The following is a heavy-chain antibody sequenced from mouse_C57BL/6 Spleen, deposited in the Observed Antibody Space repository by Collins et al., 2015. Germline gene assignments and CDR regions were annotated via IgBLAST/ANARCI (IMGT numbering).Heavy chain of an antibody. D-gene: IGHD1-1*01. CDR3: ARAVVASYYAMDY. J-gene: IGHJ4*01. CDR1: GFTFSDYG. CDR2: ISSGSSTI. V-gene: IGHV5-17*01. Sequence: EVQLVESGGGLVKPGGSLKLSCAASGFTFSDYGMHWVRQAPEKGLEWVAYISSGSSTICYADTVKGRFTISRDNAKNTLFLQMTSLRSEDTAMYYCARAVVASYYAMDYWGQGTSVTVSS.